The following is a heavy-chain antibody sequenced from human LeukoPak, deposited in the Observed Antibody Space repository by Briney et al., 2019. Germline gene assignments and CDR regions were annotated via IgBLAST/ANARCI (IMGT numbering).Heavy chain of an antibody. Sequence: TGGSLRLSCAASGFTFSSYGMHWVRQAPGKGLEWVAFIRYDGSNKYYADSVKGRFTISRDNSKNTLYLQMNSLRAEDTAVYYCAHFTFRSEYSSSSLRDYWGQGTLVTVSS. D-gene: IGHD6-6*01. V-gene: IGHV3-30*02. CDR2: IRYDGSNK. J-gene: IGHJ4*02. CDR1: GFTFSSYG. CDR3: AHFTFRSEYSSSSLRDY.